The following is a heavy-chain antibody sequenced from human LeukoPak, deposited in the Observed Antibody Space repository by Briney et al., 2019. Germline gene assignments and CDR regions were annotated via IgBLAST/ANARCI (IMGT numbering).Heavy chain of an antibody. CDR2: VFPRDSDT. Sequence: GESLKISCRASGYKFTNNWIGWVRQLPGRGLEWMGIVFPRDSDTRYSLSFQGQVVISVDKSTNTAFLQWSSLKASDTATYYCARLEPGPYYFDLWGQGTLVTVSS. D-gene: IGHD2-21*01. CDR3: ARLEPGPYYFDL. J-gene: IGHJ4*02. V-gene: IGHV5-51*01. CDR1: GYKFTNNW.